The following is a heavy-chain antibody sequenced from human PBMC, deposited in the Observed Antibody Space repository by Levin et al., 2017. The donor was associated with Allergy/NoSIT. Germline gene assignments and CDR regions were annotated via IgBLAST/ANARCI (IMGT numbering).Heavy chain of an antibody. V-gene: IGHV2-5*02. J-gene: IGHJ3*02. CDR2: IYWDDDK. D-gene: IGHD6-19*01. Sequence: SGPTLVKPTETLTLTCTFSGFSLSTSGVGVGWIRQPPGKALEWLALIYWDDDKRYNPSLRSRLTITRDTSKNQVVLTMTNMDPVDTATYYCAHTRPPLSGWTNYHDAFDIWGQGTMVPVSS. CDR1: GFSLSTSGVG. CDR3: AHTRPPLSGWTNYHDAFDI.